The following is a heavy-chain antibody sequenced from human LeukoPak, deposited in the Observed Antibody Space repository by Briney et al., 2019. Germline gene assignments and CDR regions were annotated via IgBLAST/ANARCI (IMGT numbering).Heavy chain of an antibody. CDR3: ARERVYDYVWGSYPSNGMDV. Sequence: PSETLPLTCTVSGGSISSYYWSWIRQPPGKGLEWIGYIYYSGSTNYNPSLKSRVTISVDTSKNQFSLKLSSVTAADTAVYYCARERVYDYVWGSYPSNGMDVWGQGTTVTVSS. CDR1: GGSISSYY. D-gene: IGHD3-16*02. J-gene: IGHJ6*02. CDR2: IYYSGST. V-gene: IGHV4-59*01.